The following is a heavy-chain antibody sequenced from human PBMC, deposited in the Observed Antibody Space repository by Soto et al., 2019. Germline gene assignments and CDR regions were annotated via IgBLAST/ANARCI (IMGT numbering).Heavy chain of an antibody. CDR1: GGSISGYY. CDR2: IYYSGST. Sequence: SETLSLTCTVSGGSISGYYWSWIRQPPGKGLEWIGDIYYSGSTIYNPSLKSRVTISVDTSKNQFSLKLSSVTAADTAVYYCARARYDSSGYYYFAYWGQGTLVTVSS. J-gene: IGHJ4*02. D-gene: IGHD3-22*01. CDR3: ARARYDSSGYYYFAY. V-gene: IGHV4-59*01.